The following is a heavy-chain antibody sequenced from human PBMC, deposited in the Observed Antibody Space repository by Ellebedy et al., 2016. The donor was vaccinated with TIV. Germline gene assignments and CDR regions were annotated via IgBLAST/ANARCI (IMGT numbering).Heavy chain of an antibody. CDR3: ARSGYTYGTDAFDI. J-gene: IGHJ3*02. CDR2: LSSSSNYI. D-gene: IGHD5-18*01. Sequence: GESLKISCAASGFTLSFYNMNWVRQTPGKGLEWVSSLSSSSNYIYYADSVKGRFTISRDNAKNSLYLQMNSLRAEDTAIYYCARSGYTYGTDAFDIWGQGTMVTVSS. V-gene: IGHV3-21*01. CDR1: GFTLSFYN.